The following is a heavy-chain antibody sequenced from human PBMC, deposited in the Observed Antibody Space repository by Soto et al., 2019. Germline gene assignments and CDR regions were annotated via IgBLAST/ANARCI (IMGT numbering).Heavy chain of an antibody. J-gene: IGHJ4*02. V-gene: IGHV1-8*01. CDR1: GYTFTSYD. CDR3: ARGGVFFFAAPTNPFDY. CDR2: MNPNSGNT. Sequence: ASVKVSCKASGYTFTSYDINWVRQATGQGLEWMGWMNPNSGNTGHAQKFQGRVTMTRNTSISTVYMELSSLRSEDTAVYYCARGGVFFFAAPTNPFDYWGQGTLVTVSS. D-gene: IGHD3-10*01.